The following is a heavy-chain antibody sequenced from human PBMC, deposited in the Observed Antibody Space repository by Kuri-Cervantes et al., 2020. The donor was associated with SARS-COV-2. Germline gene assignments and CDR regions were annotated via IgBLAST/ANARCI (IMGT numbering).Heavy chain of an antibody. CDR3: ARVYNWNYFYLDY. V-gene: IGHV4-38-2*01. D-gene: IGHD1-7*01. Sequence: GSLRLSCAVSGYSISSGYYWGWIRQPPGKGLEWIGSIYHSGSTYYNPSLKSRVTISVDTSRKQFSLKLSSVTAADTAVYYCARVYNWNYFYLDYWGRGTLVTVSS. CDR2: IYHSGST. CDR1: GYSISSGYY. J-gene: IGHJ4*02.